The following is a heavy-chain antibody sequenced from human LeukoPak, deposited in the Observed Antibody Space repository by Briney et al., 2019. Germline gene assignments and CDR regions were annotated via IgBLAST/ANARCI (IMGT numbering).Heavy chain of an antibody. Sequence: PGGTLRLSCAASGFAFSNYGMNWVRQAPGKGLEWVSGITGSGGTTYYADSEKGRFTISRDNSKNTLYLQMSSLRGQDTAIYYCVKDRAAVLEYWGQGTLVTVSS. V-gene: IGHV3-23*01. CDR3: VKDRAAVLEY. J-gene: IGHJ4*02. CDR1: GFAFSNYG. CDR2: ITGSGGTT. D-gene: IGHD2-15*01.